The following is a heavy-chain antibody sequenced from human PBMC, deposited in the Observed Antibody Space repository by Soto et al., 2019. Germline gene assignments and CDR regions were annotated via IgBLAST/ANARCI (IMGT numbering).Heavy chain of an antibody. Sequence: PGGSLRLSCAASGLTVSSNYMIWVRQAPGKGLEWVSVIYSGGSTYYADSVKGRFTISRHNSKNTLYLQMNSLRAEDTAVYYCARAVAGEYYYYYYMDVWGKGTTVTVSS. CDR1: GLTVSSNY. D-gene: IGHD6-19*01. J-gene: IGHJ6*03. CDR2: IYSGGST. CDR3: ARAVAGEYYYYYYMDV. V-gene: IGHV3-53*04.